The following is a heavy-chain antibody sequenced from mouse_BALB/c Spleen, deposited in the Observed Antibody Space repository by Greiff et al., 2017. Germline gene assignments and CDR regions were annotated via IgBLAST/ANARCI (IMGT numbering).Heavy chain of an antibody. CDR2: ISSGSSTI. Sequence: EVHLVESGGGLVQPGGSRKISCAASGFTFSSFGMHWVRQAPEKGLEWVAYISSGSSTIYYADTVKGRFTISRDNPKNTLFLQMTSLRSEDTAMYYCARDRYDERFAYWGQGTLVTVSA. CDR1: GFTFSSFG. CDR3: ARDRYDERFAY. V-gene: IGHV5-17*02. J-gene: IGHJ3*01. D-gene: IGHD2-14*01.